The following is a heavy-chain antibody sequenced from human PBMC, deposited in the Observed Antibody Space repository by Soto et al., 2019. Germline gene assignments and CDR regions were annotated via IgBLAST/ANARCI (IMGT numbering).Heavy chain of an antibody. J-gene: IGHJ4*02. CDR2: IIPIFGTA. V-gene: IGHV1-69*01. CDR3: ARDSGYYGSGSLLRGYYFDY. CDR1: GGTFSSYA. D-gene: IGHD3-10*01. Sequence: QVQLVQSGAEVKKPGSSVKVSCKASGGTFSSYAISWVRQAPGQGLEWMGGIIPIFGTANYAQKFQGRVTITADGSTSTAYMELSSLRSEDTAVYYCARDSGYYGSGSLLRGYYFDYWGQGTLVTVSS.